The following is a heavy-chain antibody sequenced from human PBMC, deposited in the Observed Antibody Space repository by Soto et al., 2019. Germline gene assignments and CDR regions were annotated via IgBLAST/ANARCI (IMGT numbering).Heavy chain of an antibody. V-gene: IGHV3-33*01. Sequence: QVQLVESGGGVVQPGRSLRLACAASGFTFSSYGMHWVRQAPGKGLEWVAVIWYDGSKKYYADSVKGRFTVSRDNSKSTLYLQMNSLRVEDRAVYYWARGVSGSYDYWGQGTLVTVSS. D-gene: IGHD1-26*01. CDR2: IWYDGSKK. CDR3: ARGVSGSYDY. J-gene: IGHJ4*02. CDR1: GFTFSSYG.